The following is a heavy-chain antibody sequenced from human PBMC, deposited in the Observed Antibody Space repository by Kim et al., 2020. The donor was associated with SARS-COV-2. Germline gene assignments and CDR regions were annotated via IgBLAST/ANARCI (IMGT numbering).Heavy chain of an antibody. Sequence: SVKVSCKASGGTFSSYAISWVRQAPGQGLEWMGGIIPIFGTANYAQKFQGRVTITADESTSTAYMELSSLRSEDTAVYYCARGVVVVVAATRYYYGMDVWGQGTTVTVSS. CDR3: ARGVVVVVAATRYYYGMDV. V-gene: IGHV1-69*13. CDR1: GGTFSSYA. J-gene: IGHJ6*02. CDR2: IIPIFGTA. D-gene: IGHD2-15*01.